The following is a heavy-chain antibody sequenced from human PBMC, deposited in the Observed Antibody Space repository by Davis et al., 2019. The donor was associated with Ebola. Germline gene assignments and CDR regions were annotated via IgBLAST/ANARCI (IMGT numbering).Heavy chain of an antibody. D-gene: IGHD4-23*01. CDR3: ARRGVVTPLFTFYFDY. CDR2: ISSSGNTI. CDR1: GFTFSDYY. V-gene: IGHV3-11*04. J-gene: IGHJ4*02. Sequence: GGSLRLSCAASGFTFSDYYMSWIRQAPGKGLEWVSYISSSGNTIYYADSVKGRFTISRDNAKNSLYLQMNSLRDEDTAVYYCARRGVVTPLFTFYFDYWGQGTLVTVSS.